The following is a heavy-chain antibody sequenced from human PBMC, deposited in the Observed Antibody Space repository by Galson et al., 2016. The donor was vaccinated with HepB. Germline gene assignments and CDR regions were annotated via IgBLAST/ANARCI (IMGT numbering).Heavy chain of an antibody. Sequence: SVKVSCKASGGTFANYAISWVRQAPGQGLEWMGGIIPVFGTANYAQKFQGRVTITADESTSTAYMELSSLRSEDTAVYYCASPYFEDTCGYRPAGDAFDIWGQGTMVTVSS. CDR3: ASPYFEDTCGYRPAGDAFDI. J-gene: IGHJ3*02. CDR1: GGTFANYA. V-gene: IGHV1-69*13. CDR2: IIPVFGTA. D-gene: IGHD3-22*01.